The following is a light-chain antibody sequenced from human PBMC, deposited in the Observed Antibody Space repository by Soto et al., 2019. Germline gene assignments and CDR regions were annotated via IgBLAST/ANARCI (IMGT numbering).Light chain of an antibody. V-gene: IGKV3-11*01. Sequence: EIVLTQSPATLSLSPGERATLSCRASQGVSSYLAWYQQKPGQAPRLLIYDASNRATGIPARFSGSVSGTDFTLTISSLEPEDFAVYYCQQRSEWHPFTFGPGTKVDIK. J-gene: IGKJ3*01. CDR3: QQRSEWHPFT. CDR1: QGVSSY. CDR2: DAS.